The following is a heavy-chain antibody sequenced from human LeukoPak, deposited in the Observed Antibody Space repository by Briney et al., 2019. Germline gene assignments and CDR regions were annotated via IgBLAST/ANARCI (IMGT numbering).Heavy chain of an antibody. Sequence: SETLSLTCTVSGYSISSGYYWGWIRQPPGKGLEWIGSIYHSGSTYYNPSLKSRVTISVDTSKNQFSLKLSSVTAADTAVYYCARSQAGTPFDYWGQGTLVTVSS. D-gene: IGHD6-19*01. J-gene: IGHJ4*02. CDR1: GYSISSGYY. CDR2: IYHSGST. V-gene: IGHV4-38-2*02. CDR3: ARSQAGTPFDY.